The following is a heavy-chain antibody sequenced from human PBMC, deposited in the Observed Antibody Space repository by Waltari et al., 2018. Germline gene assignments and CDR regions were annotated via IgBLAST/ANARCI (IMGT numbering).Heavy chain of an antibody. J-gene: IGHJ5*02. V-gene: IGHV4-39*01. CDR3: ARPPLLRRGFFDP. D-gene: IGHD3-3*01. CDR2: IYYSGST. CDR1: GGSISSSSYY. Sequence: QLQLQESGPGLVKPSETLSLTCTVSGGSISSSSYYWGWIRQPPGKGLEWIGSIYYSGSTYYNPSLKSRVTISVDTSKNQFSLKLSSVTAADTAVYYCARPPLLRRGFFDPWGQGTLVTVSS.